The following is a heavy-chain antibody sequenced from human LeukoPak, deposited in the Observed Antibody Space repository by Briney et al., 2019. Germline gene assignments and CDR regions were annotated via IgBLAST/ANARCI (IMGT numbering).Heavy chain of an antibody. CDR1: GGSISSSTYY. CDR2: IYYKGNT. J-gene: IGHJ5*02. Sequence: SETLSLTCTVSGGSISSSTYYWSWIRQPPGKGLEWIGYIYYKGNTNYNPSLRSRVTISFDTPKNQFSLKLSSVTAADTAVYYCARSGRPTSWFDPWGQGTLVTVSS. CDR3: ARSGRPTSWFDP. V-gene: IGHV4-61*01. D-gene: IGHD5-12*01.